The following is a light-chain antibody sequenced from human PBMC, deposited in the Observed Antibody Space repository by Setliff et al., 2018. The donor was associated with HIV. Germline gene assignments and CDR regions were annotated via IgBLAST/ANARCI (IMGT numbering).Light chain of an antibody. Sequence: ALTQPASVSGSPGQSITISCTGSSSDVGGYNYVSWYQQHPGKAPKLLIYAVSNRPSGVSNRFSGSKSGNTASLTISGLQAEDEADYYCSAYTSGTPLYVFGTGTKVTVL. CDR1: SSDVGGYNY. CDR2: AVS. V-gene: IGLV2-14*03. CDR3: SAYTSGTPLYV. J-gene: IGLJ1*01.